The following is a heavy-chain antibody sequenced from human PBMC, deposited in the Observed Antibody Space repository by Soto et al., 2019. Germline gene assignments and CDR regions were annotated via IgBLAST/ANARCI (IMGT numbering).Heavy chain of an antibody. CDR3: ARHNYYSNHDYYALDV. J-gene: IGHJ6*02. CDR1: CGSVSSSAL. V-gene: IGHV4-4*02. Sequence: SETLSLTCGVSCGSVSSSALWSWVRQTPGGGLEWIAKIYHDGSTYRTPSLRRRLIVSVDKSKNNFSLRLSSVTAADTAVYYCARHNYYSNHDYYALDVWGPGTTVTVSS. CDR2: IYHDGST. D-gene: IGHD3-22*01.